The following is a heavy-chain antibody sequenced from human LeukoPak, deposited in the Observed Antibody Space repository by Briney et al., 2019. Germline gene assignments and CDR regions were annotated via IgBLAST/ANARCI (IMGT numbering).Heavy chain of an antibody. D-gene: IGHD6-19*01. CDR2: INSDGINT. Sequence: HPGGSLRLSCAASGFTFSNYWMHWVRQAPGKGLVWVSRINSDGINTSYADSVKGRFTISRDNAKNTLNLQMNSLRAEDTAVYYCAKVSSGWLESVPFDYWGQGTLVTVSS. CDR1: GFTFSNYW. J-gene: IGHJ4*02. CDR3: AKVSSGWLESVPFDY. V-gene: IGHV3-74*01.